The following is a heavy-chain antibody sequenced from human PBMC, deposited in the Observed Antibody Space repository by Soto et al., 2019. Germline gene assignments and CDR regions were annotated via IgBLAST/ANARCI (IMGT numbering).Heavy chain of an antibody. Sequence: KTSETLSLTCTVSGGSISSGGYYWSWIRQHPGKGLEWIGYIYYSGSTYYNPSLKSRVTISVDTSKNQFSLKLSSVTAADTAVYYCARDSGDTTDYYYYYGMDVWGQGTTVTVSS. J-gene: IGHJ6*02. D-gene: IGHD2-21*01. V-gene: IGHV4-31*03. CDR2: IYYSGST. CDR3: ARDSGDTTDYYYYYGMDV. CDR1: GGSISSGGYY.